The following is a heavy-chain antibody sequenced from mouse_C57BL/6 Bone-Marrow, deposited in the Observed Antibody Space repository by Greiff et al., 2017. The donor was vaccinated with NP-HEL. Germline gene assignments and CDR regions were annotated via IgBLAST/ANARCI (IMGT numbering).Heavy chain of an antibody. CDR3: TTYDYLAWFAY. J-gene: IGHJ2*01. Sequence: VQLKESGAELVRPGASVKLSCTASGFNIKDDYMHWVKQRPEQGLEWIGWIDPENGDTEYASKFLGKATITADTSSNTAYLQLSSLTSEDTAVYYCTTYDYLAWFAYWGQGTTLTVSS. CDR1: GFNIKDDY. D-gene: IGHD2-4*01. V-gene: IGHV14-4*01. CDR2: IDPENGDT.